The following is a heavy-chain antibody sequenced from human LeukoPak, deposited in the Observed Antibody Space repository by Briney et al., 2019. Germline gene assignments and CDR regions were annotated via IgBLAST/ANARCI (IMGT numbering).Heavy chain of an antibody. D-gene: IGHD3-16*02. CDR2: IYTSGST. V-gene: IGHV4-61*02. Sequence: SQTLSLTCTVSGGSISSGSYYWSWIRQPAGKGLEWIGRIYTSGSTHYNPSLKSRVTISVDTSKNQFSLKLSSVTAADTAVYYCARVGVWGSYHYFDYWGQGTLVTVSS. J-gene: IGHJ4*02. CDR3: ARVGVWGSYHYFDY. CDR1: GGSISSGSYY.